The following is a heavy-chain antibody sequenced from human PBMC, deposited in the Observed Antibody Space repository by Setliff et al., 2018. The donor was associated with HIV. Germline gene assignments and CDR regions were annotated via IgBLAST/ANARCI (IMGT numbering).Heavy chain of an antibody. D-gene: IGHD1-26*01. CDR1: GGTFTNSA. V-gene: IGHV1-69*10. CDR3: ASHPAWESGI. CDR2: IVPILGIA. J-gene: IGHJ3*02. Sequence: SVKVSCKASGGTFTNSAIGWVRQAPGQGLEWMGAIVPILGIANSAQKFQGRVTITTDESRSIVYMEVSSLRSDDTAVYYCASHPAWESGIWGQGTMVTVSS.